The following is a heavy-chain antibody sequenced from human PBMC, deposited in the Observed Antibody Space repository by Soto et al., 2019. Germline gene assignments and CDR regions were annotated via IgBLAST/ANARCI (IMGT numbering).Heavy chain of an antibody. CDR1: GYSFTKYG. CDR2: ISDDQDNT. V-gene: IGHV1-18*01. CDR3: ARVGYRDPTQFEY. D-gene: IGHD3-16*02. Sequence: QVQLVQSGAEVHKPGASVKVSCKASGYSFTKYGISWVQQAPGQGLEWMGWISDDQDNTNYAQKFQGRVTMTTDTSTSTVYLELRSLRTDDTAVYYCARVGYRDPTQFEYWGQGTLVTVSS. J-gene: IGHJ4*02.